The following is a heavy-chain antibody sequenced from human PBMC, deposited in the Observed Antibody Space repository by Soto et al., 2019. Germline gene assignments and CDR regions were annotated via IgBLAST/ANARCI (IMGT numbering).Heavy chain of an antibody. D-gene: IGHD1-20*01. Sequence: ASVKVSCKASGYTFSDYYIHWVRQAPGQGLEWMGWINPNSGGTKYAPKFQGGVTMTRDTSITTAYMELSRLRSGDTAVYYWARDQQKYNPSFYHYYAMDIWGQGTTVTVSS. V-gene: IGHV1-2*02. J-gene: IGHJ6*02. CDR1: GYTFSDYY. CDR3: ARDQQKYNPSFYHYYAMDI. CDR2: INPNSGGT.